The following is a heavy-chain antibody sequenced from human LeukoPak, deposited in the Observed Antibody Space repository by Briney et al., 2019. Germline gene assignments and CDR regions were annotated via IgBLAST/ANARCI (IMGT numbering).Heavy chain of an antibody. Sequence: GRSLRLSCAASGFTFSSYSMTWVRQAPGKGLEWVSSISSSSSYIYYADSVKGRFTISRDNAKNSLYLQMNSLRAEDTAVYYCARADWAAYFDYWGQGTLVTVSS. V-gene: IGHV3-21*01. CDR2: ISSSSSYI. CDR3: ARADWAAYFDY. J-gene: IGHJ4*02. D-gene: IGHD2-21*01. CDR1: GFTFSSYS.